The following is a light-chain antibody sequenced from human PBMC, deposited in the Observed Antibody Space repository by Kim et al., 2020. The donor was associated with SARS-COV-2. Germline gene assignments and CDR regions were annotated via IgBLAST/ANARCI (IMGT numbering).Light chain of an antibody. Sequence: VTPVQTASISCSGDKLGDKYACWYQQKPGQSPVLVIYQDSKRPSGIPERFSGSNSGNPATLTIRGTQAMDEADYYCQAWDSSTAVFGGGTKLTVL. V-gene: IGLV3-1*01. CDR1: KLGDKY. J-gene: IGLJ3*02. CDR3: QAWDSSTAV. CDR2: QDS.